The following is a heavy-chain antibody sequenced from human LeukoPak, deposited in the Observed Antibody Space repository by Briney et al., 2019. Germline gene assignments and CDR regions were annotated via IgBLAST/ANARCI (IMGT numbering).Heavy chain of an antibody. CDR1: GFTFSNYW. Sequence: GGSLRLSCAASGFTFSNYWMHWVRQAPGKGLVWVSRINSDGSGTTYADSVRGRFTISRDNAKNTLYLQVNSLRAEDTAVYYCARTEGTVAYDSWGQGTLVTVSS. CDR3: ARTEGTVAYDS. CDR2: INSDGSGT. D-gene: IGHD4-23*01. V-gene: IGHV3-74*01. J-gene: IGHJ5*01.